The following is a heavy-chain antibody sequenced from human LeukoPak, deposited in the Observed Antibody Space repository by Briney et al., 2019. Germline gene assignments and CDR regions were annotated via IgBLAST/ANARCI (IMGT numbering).Heavy chain of an antibody. V-gene: IGHV1-18*01. CDR1: GYTFSSYG. D-gene: IGHD5-18*01. CDR2: INTYNGNT. Sequence: GASVKVSCKASGYTFSSYGIGWVRQAPGQGLEWMGWINTYNGNTNYAQKLQGRVTMTTDTSTSTAYMELRSLRSDDTAVYYCARERGGYSYGDYWGQGTLVTVSS. J-gene: IGHJ4*02. CDR3: ARERGGYSYGDY.